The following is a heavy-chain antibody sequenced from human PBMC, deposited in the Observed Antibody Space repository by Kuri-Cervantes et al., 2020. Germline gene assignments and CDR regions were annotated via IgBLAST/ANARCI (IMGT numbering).Heavy chain of an antibody. Sequence: ASVKVSCKASGYTFTSYAMHWVRQAPGQRLEWMGWINAGNGNTKYSQKFQGRVTITRDTSTSTAYMELRSLRSDDTAVYYCARNANVDIVATFYYYYYGMDVWGQGTTVTVSS. CDR3: ARNANVDIVATFYYYYYGMDV. J-gene: IGHJ6*02. CDR2: INAGNGNT. CDR1: GYTFTSYA. V-gene: IGHV1-3*01. D-gene: IGHD5-12*01.